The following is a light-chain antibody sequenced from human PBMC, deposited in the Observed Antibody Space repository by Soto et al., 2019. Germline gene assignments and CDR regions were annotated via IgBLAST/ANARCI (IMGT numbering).Light chain of an antibody. CDR2: KAS. CDR3: QHYNSYSEA. CDR1: QGISSW. Sequence: DIQMTQSPSSLSASVGDRVTITCRASQGISSWLAWYQQTPGKAPKLLIYKASTLKSGVPSRFSGSGSGTEFTLTISSLQPDDFATYYCQHYNSYSEACGQGTKGDIK. J-gene: IGKJ1*01. V-gene: IGKV1-5*03.